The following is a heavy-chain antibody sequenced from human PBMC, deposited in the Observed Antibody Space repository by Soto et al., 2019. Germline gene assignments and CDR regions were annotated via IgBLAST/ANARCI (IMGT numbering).Heavy chain of an antibody. D-gene: IGHD6-19*01. J-gene: IGHJ4*02. CDR2: FSNSGTIK. CDR1: GFTFSDYY. CDR3: EREYRLGYNSGWYSFNY. V-gene: IGHV3-11*01. Sequence: GWSLRLSCAASGFTFSDYYMSWVRHAPGKGLEWVSYFSNSGTIKYYADSVKGRFTISRDDAKNSLYLQMNSLRAEDTDVYYCEREYRLGYNSGWYSFNYWAQGALLTVSS.